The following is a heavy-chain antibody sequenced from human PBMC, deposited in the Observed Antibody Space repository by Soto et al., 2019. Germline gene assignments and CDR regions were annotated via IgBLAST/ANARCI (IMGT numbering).Heavy chain of an antibody. CDR2: IYYSGST. V-gene: IGHV4-59*01. Sequence: SETLSLTCTVSGGSISSYYWSWIRQPPGKGLEWIGYIYYSGSTNYNPSLKSRVTISVDTSKNQFSLKLSSVTAADTAVYYCARGSDHYGMDVWGPGTTVTVSS. J-gene: IGHJ6*02. CDR3: ARGSDHYGMDV. D-gene: IGHD3-16*02. CDR1: GGSISSYY.